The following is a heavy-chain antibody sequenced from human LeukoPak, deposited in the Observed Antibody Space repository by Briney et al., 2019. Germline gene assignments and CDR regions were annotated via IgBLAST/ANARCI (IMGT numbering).Heavy chain of an antibody. J-gene: IGHJ3*02. Sequence: GGSLRLSCAASGFTFSSYDMHWVRQATGKGLEWASAIGTAGDTYYPGSVKGRFTISRENAKNSLYLQMNSLRAGDTAVYYCARGDPRKMRAFDIWGQGTMVTVSS. CDR1: GFTFSSYD. CDR2: IGTAGDT. CDR3: ARGDPRKMRAFDI. D-gene: IGHD5-24*01. V-gene: IGHV3-13*01.